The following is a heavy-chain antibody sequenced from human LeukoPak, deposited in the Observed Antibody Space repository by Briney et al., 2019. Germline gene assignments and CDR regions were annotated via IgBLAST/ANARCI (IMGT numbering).Heavy chain of an antibody. CDR3: ARHWETSSWYVDY. V-gene: IGHV4-59*08. D-gene: IGHD6-13*01. Sequence: PETLSLTCTVSGGSISSYYWSWIRQPPGKGLEWIGYISYSGSTNYNPSLKSRVTISVDTSKNQLSLKLSSVTAADTAVYYCARHWETSSWYVDYWGQGTRVTVSS. CDR2: ISYSGST. CDR1: GGSISSYY. J-gene: IGHJ4*02.